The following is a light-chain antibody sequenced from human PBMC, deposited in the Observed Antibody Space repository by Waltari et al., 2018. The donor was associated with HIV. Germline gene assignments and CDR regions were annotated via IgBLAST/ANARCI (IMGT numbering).Light chain of an antibody. CDR1: QRVSSPY. V-gene: IGKV3-20*01. CDR3: QQYENSPEYT. J-gene: IGKJ2*01. CDR2: GAS. Sequence: EIVLTQSPGTLSLSPGERVTLSCRASQRVSSPYLAWYQQKPGQAPRLLIHGASTRATGVPDRFRGSGSGTDFTLTISRLEPEDFAVYYCQQYENSPEYTFGQGTKLEIK.